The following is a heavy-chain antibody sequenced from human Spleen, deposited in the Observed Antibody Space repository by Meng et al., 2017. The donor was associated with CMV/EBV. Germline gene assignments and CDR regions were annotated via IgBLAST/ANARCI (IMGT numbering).Heavy chain of an antibody. J-gene: IGHJ4*02. Sequence: GESLKISCVASGFTVGSNYLTWVRQAPGEGLAWVSLVYHGGTTKYAGSVRGRFTISRDTVENTLSLQMDSLRTEDTAVYYCARARRVHYNSPFAPFDHWGQGTVVTVSS. CDR1: GFTVGSNY. V-gene: IGHV3-66*02. CDR2: VYHGGTT. CDR3: ARARRVHYNSPFAPFDH. D-gene: IGHD1-14*01.